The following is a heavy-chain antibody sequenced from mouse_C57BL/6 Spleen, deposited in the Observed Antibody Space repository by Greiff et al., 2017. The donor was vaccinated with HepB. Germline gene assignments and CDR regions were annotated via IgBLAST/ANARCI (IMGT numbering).Heavy chain of an antibody. J-gene: IGHJ4*01. D-gene: IGHD3-2*02. Sequence: QVQLQQSGAELVRPGASVKLSCKASGYTFTDYYINWVKQRPGQGLEWIARIYPGSGNTYYNEKFKGKATLTAEKSSSTAYMQLSSLTSEDSAVYFCARVVEPRQLRLRYYAMDYWGQGTSVTVSS. CDR1: GYTFTDYY. V-gene: IGHV1-76*01. CDR3: ARVVEPRQLRLRYYAMDY. CDR2: IYPGSGNT.